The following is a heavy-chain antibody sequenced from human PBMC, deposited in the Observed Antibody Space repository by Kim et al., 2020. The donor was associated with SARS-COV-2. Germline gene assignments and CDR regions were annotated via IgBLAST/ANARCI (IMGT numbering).Heavy chain of an antibody. D-gene: IGHD2-15*01. Sequence: NPSRKSRSTISVDTSKNQFSLKLSAVTAADTAVYYCARGFVVVPGYYFDYWGQGTLVTVSS. V-gene: IGHV4-59*09. CDR3: ARGFVVVPGYYFDY. J-gene: IGHJ4*02.